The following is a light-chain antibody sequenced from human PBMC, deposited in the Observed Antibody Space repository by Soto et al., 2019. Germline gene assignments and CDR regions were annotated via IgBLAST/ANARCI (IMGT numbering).Light chain of an antibody. V-gene: IGLV2-14*03. Sequence: QSALTQPASVSGSPGRSVTISCTGTSTDVGDFNYVSWYQHLPGRAPKLIIHDVTNRPSGISYRFSASKSGRTASLTISGLQAEDEADYYCSSYSSSTTHVVFGGGTKLTVL. CDR3: SSYSSSTTHVV. J-gene: IGLJ2*01. CDR2: DVT. CDR1: STDVGDFNY.